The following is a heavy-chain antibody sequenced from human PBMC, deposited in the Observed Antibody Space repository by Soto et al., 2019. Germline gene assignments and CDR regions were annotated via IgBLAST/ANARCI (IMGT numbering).Heavy chain of an antibody. Sequence: QVQLQQWGAGLLKPSETLSLTCAVYGGSFSGYYWTWIRQPPGTGLEWIGEINHSGSTNYNPSLKSRVTIPGDTSKNRFALKLTSVTAADTAVYYCARDKITGLFDYWGQGTLVTVSS. CDR3: ARDKITGLFDY. V-gene: IGHV4-34*01. D-gene: IGHD2-8*02. CDR2: INHSGST. CDR1: GGSFSGYY. J-gene: IGHJ4*02.